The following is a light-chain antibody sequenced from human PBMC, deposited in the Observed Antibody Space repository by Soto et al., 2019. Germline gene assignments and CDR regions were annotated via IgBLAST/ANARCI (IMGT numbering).Light chain of an antibody. V-gene: IGKV1-12*01. Sequence: DIQMTQSPSSVSASIGDGVIISCRASQDIGNFLAWYQQKAGKAPKLLIYDASSLQSGVPSRFSRSGSGTDFTLTITSLQPEDFATYYCQQANSFPLTFGGGTKVQIK. J-gene: IGKJ4*01. CDR1: QDIGNF. CDR2: DAS. CDR3: QQANSFPLT.